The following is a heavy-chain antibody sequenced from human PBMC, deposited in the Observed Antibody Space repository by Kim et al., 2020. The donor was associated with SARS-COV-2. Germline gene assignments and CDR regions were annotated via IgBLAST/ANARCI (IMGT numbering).Heavy chain of an antibody. V-gene: IGHV4-61*02. Sequence: SETLSLTCTVSGGSISSGSYYWSWIRQPAGKGLEWIGRIYTSGSTNYNPSLKSRVTISVDTSKNQFSLKLRSVTAADTAVYYCARDYYDSMDFWGQGTLVTVSS. D-gene: IGHD3-22*01. CDR2: IYTSGST. CDR3: ARDYYDSMDF. CDR1: GGSISSGSYY. J-gene: IGHJ4*02.